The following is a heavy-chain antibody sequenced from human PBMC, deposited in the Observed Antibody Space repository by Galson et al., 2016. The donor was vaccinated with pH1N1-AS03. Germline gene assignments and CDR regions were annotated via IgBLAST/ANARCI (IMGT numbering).Heavy chain of an antibody. D-gene: IGHD6-6*01. CDR1: GFTLSSYS. Sequence: SLRLSCAASGFTLSSYSVNWVRQAPGKGLEWVSYIGISTSTKYYAASVKGRFTISRDNANNSLFLQMNSLRAEDTAVYYCAREADSSSSTKRHYYYVAMDGWGQGTTVTVSS. V-gene: IGHV3-48*04. CDR2: IGISTSTK. CDR3: AREADSSSSTKRHYYYVAMDG. J-gene: IGHJ6*02.